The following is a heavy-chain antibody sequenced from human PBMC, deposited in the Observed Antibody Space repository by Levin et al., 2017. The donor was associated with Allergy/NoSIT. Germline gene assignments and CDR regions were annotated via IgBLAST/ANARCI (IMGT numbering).Heavy chain of an antibody. CDR1: GFTFSIYS. CDR3: VREGFSGSYSDY. V-gene: IGHV3-48*02. D-gene: IGHD1-26*01. CDR2: IKSSSSSK. J-gene: IGHJ4*02. Sequence: GESLKISCAASGFTFSIYSMNWVRQAPGKGLEWISYIKSSSSSKYYADSVKGRFTVSRDNAKDSLYLQMNSLTDEDTAVYYCVREGFSGSYSDYWGRGTLVTVSS.